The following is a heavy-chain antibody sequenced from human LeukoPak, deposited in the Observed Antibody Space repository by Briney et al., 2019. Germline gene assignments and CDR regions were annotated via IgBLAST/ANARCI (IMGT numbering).Heavy chain of an antibody. J-gene: IGHJ4*02. CDR1: GFSLSTDGVG. CDR2: IYWDGDR. CDR3: AHRPKYTNSVAFFDY. D-gene: IGHD6-6*01. V-gene: IGHV2-5*02. Sequence: SGPTLVNPTQTLTLTCTFSGFSLSTDGVGVGWIRQPPGKALEWLALIYWDGDRRYSPSLKSRLTITKDTSKNQVVLTVTNMDPVDTATYCCAHRPKYTNSVAFFDYWGQGTLVTVSS.